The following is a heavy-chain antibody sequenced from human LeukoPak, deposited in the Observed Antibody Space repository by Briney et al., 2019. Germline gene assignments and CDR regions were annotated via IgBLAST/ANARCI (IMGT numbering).Heavy chain of an antibody. CDR1: GFTFSSYN. J-gene: IGHJ6*02. CDR2: ITSTSTYI. CDR3: AKERPHGMDV. V-gene: IGHV3-21*01. D-gene: IGHD6-6*01. Sequence: GGSLRLSCTASGFTFSSYNMNWVRQAPGKGLEWVSTITSTSTYIAYADSVKGRFTISRDNADNSVYLQMNSLRADDTAVYYCAKERPHGMDVWGQGTLVTVSS.